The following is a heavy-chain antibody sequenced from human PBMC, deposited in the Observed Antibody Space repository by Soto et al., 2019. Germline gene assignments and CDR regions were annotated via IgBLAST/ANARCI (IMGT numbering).Heavy chain of an antibody. Sequence: EVRLLDSGGGLVQPGGSLRLSCVTSGFTLKNYAMSWVRQAPGKGLEWVSLISGSGTNTYYADSVKGRFTISRDTSKNTVYLQMHSLRADDTAVYYCARDLVARPDYWGQGTRVTVSS. CDR1: GFTLKNYA. V-gene: IGHV3-23*01. J-gene: IGHJ4*02. D-gene: IGHD2-21*01. CDR2: ISGSGTNT. CDR3: ARDLVARPDY.